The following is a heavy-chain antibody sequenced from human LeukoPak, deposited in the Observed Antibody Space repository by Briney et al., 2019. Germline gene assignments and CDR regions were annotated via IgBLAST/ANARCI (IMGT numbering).Heavy chain of an antibody. CDR2: IRAIFGTT. CDR1: VGTFSSYA. J-gene: IGHJ4*02. V-gene: IGHV1-69*06. D-gene: IGHD4-23*01. CDR3: ARGPSTVVTLALTWFDY. Sequence: ASVRVSCEASVGTFSSYAISWVRQTPGQGGECMGGIRAIFGTTNYAQKLQGGDTITADKSTSTGYIEMRRLRAEDTAVYYCARGPSTVVTLALTWFDYWGQGTLVTVSS.